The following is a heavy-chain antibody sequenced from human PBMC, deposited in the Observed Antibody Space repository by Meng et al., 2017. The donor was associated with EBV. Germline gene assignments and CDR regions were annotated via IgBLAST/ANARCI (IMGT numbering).Heavy chain of an antibody. Sequence: GQLVQCGAGVKKPGASVKVSCKASGYTFTGYYMHWGRQAPGQGLEWMGRINPNSGGTNYAQKFQGRVTMTRDTSISTAYMELSRLRSDDTAVYYCARVGIAVAGTGDYWGQGTLVTVSS. D-gene: IGHD6-19*01. J-gene: IGHJ4*02. CDR1: GYTFTGYY. CDR3: ARVGIAVAGTGDY. V-gene: IGHV1-2*06. CDR2: INPNSGGT.